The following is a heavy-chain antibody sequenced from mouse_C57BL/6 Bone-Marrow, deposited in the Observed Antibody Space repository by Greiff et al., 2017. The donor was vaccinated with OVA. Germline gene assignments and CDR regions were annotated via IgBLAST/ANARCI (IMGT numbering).Heavy chain of an antibody. CDR2: INPGSGGT. Sequence: QVQLQQSGAELVRPGTSVKVSCKASGYAFTNYLIEWVKQRPGQGLEWIGVINPGSGGTNYNEKFKGKATLTADKSSSTAYMQLSSLTSEDSAVYFCARRFYYDFMDYGGQGTSVTVSS. V-gene: IGHV1-54*01. J-gene: IGHJ4*01. CDR3: ARRFYYDFMDY. D-gene: IGHD2-4*01. CDR1: GYAFTNYL.